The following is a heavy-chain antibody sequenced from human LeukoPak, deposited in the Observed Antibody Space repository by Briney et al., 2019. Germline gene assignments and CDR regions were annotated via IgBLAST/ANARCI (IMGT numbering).Heavy chain of an antibody. J-gene: IGHJ4*02. D-gene: IGHD5-18*01. CDR1: GFTFSSYA. Sequence: GGSLRLSCAASGFTFSSYAMLWVRQAPGKGLEYVSAISSNGGSTYYANSVKGRFTISRDNSKNTLYLQMGSLRAEDMAVYYCARVAFGYNYGYFFDHWGQGTLVTVSS. CDR2: ISSNGGST. CDR3: ARVAFGYNYGYFFDH. V-gene: IGHV3-64*01.